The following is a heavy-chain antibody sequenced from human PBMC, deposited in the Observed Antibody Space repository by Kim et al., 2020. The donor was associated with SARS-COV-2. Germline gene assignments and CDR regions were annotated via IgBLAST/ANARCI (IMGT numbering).Heavy chain of an antibody. V-gene: IGHV3-23*01. CDR1: GFTFSSYA. Sequence: GGSLRLSCAASGFTFSSYAMSWVRQAPGKGLEWVSAISGSGGSTYYADSVTGRITISRDNSKNTLYLLMNSLRAEDTAVYYCAPSDYYDSSGRTLFDYWGQGTLVTVSS. D-gene: IGHD3-22*01. J-gene: IGHJ4*02. CDR2: ISGSGGST. CDR3: APSDYYDSSGRTLFDY.